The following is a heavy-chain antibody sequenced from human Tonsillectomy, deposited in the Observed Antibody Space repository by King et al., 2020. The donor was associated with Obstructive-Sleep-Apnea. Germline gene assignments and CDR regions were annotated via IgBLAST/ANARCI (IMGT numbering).Heavy chain of an antibody. CDR2: IKQDGCEK. CDR1: GFTFSSYW. Sequence: VQLVESGGGLVQPGGSLRLSCAASGFTFSSYWMRWVRQAPGKGLAWVANIKQDGCEKYYVDSVKGRFTISRDNAKNSLFLQMHSLRVDDTAVYYCARAWNYAMDVWGQGTTVTVSS. D-gene: IGHD3-3*01. J-gene: IGHJ6*02. V-gene: IGHV3-7*01. CDR3: ARAWNYAMDV.